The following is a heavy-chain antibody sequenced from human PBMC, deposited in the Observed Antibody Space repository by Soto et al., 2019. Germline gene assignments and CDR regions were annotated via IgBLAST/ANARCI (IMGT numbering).Heavy chain of an antibody. Sequence: EVQLVESGGGLVQPGRSLRLSCVVSGFTFEDYAMHWVRQVPGKGLEWLSGISWNGNTIDYADSGKGRFTISRDQSKNPLYLEMNSLGAEDTALYYCAKDQTAYCSATNCCWEYWGQGTLGTVSS. CDR1: GFTFEDYA. D-gene: IGHD2-2*01. J-gene: IGHJ4*02. CDR2: ISWNGNTI. V-gene: IGHV3-9*01. CDR3: AKDQTAYCSATNCCWEY.